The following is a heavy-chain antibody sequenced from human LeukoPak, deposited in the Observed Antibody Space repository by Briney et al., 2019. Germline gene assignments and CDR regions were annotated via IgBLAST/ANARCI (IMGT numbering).Heavy chain of an antibody. CDR3: ARDGYSSRKPNELGDAFDI. CDR2: ISAYNGNT. CDR1: GYTFTSYG. D-gene: IGHD6-13*01. J-gene: IGHJ3*02. Sequence: GASVEVSCKASGYTFTSYGISWVRQAPGQGLEWMGWISAYNGNTNYAQKLQGRVTMTTDTSTSTAYMELRSLRSDDTAVYYCARDGYSSRKPNELGDAFDIWGQGTMITVSS. V-gene: IGHV1-18*01.